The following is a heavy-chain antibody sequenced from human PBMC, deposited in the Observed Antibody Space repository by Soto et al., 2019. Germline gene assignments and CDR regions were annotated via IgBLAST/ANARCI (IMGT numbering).Heavy chain of an antibody. J-gene: IGHJ4*02. D-gene: IGHD1-26*01. V-gene: IGHV3-30*03. CDR3: ARSPYSVSYLAYFDY. Sequence: QVQLVESGGGVVQPGRSLRLSCAASGFTFSRYGMHWDRQAPGKGLEWVAVISYDGSNKYYADSVKGRFTISRDNSKNTLYLQMNSLRAADTAVYYCARSPYSVSYLAYFDYWGQGTLVTVSS. CDR1: GFTFSRYG. CDR2: ISYDGSNK.